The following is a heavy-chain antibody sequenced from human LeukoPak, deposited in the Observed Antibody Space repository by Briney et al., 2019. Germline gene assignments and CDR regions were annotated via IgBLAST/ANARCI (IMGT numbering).Heavy chain of an antibody. CDR1: GDSVSSNSAA. J-gene: IGHJ4*02. CDR2: TYYRSKWSS. Sequence: SQTLSLTCAISGDSVSSNSAAWNWIRQSPSRGLEWLGRTYYRSKWSSNYAVSVKSRITIHPDTSKNQFSLQLNSVTPEDTAVYYCAGGVDTELHYWGQGTLVTVSS. CDR3: AGGVDTELHY. D-gene: IGHD5-18*01. V-gene: IGHV6-1*01.